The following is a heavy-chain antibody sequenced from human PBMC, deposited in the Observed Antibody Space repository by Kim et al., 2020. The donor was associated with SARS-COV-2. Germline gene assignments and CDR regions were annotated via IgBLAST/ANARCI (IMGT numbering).Heavy chain of an antibody. CDR3: ARGSRPVSFPIDY. V-gene: IGHV1-18*01. J-gene: IGHJ4*02. D-gene: IGHD2-15*01. Sequence: YAQKLQGRVTMTTDTSTSTAYMELRSLRSDDTAVYYCARGSRPVSFPIDYWGQGTLVTVSS.